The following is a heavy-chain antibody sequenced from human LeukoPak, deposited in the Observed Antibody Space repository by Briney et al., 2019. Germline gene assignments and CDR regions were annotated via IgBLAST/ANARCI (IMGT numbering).Heavy chain of an antibody. CDR1: GGSISSYY. V-gene: IGHV4-59*01. CDR3: ASTGRYYYYYGMDV. J-gene: IGHJ6*02. CDR2: IYYSGST. Sequence: PSETLSLTCTVSGGSISSYYWSWIRQPPGKGLEWIGYIYYSGSTNYNPSLKSRVTISVDTSKNQFSLKLGSVTAADTAVYYCASTGRYYYYYGMDVWGQGTTVTVSS.